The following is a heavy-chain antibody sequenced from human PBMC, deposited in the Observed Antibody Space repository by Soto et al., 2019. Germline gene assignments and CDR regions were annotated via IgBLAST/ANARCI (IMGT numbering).Heavy chain of an antibody. CDR3: TRDDTFDY. CDR2: IKSKTNGGTI. Sequence: EVQLVESGGSLVEPGGSHRLSCAASGFTFNNAWMNWVRQAPGKGLEWVARIKSKTNGGTINYAAPVKGRFIISRDDSKNTLHLQMNSLKIEDTAMYFCTRDDTFDYWGQGTLVTVSS. CDR1: GFTFNNAW. J-gene: IGHJ4*02. V-gene: IGHV3-15*07.